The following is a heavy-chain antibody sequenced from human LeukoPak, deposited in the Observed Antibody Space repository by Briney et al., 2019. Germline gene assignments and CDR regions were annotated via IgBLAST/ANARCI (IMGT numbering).Heavy chain of an antibody. D-gene: IGHD2-21*01. Sequence: GGSLRLSRAASGFTFSNYWMSWVRQAPGKGLEYVANIKQDGSEKYYVDSVKGRFTISRDNAKSSLYLQMNSLRAEDTAVYYCARDQGIMFFDNWGQGTLVTVSS. CDR2: IKQDGSEK. J-gene: IGHJ4*02. V-gene: IGHV3-7*01. CDR3: ARDQGIMFFDN. CDR1: GFTFSNYW.